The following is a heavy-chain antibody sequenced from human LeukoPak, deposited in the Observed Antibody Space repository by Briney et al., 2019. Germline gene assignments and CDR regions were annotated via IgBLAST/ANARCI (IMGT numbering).Heavy chain of an antibody. J-gene: IGHJ6*02. V-gene: IGHV4-31*03. CDR3: ARDRKGGYSGYGDVGYYYYGMDV. CDR1: GGSISSGGYY. CDR2: IYYSGST. D-gene: IGHD5-12*01. Sequence: ASETLSLTCTVSGGSISSGGYYWSWIRQHPGKGLEWIGYIYYSGSTYYNPSLKGRVTISVDTSKNQFSLKLSSVTAADTAVYYCARDRKGGYSGYGDVGYYYYGMDVWGQGTTVTVSS.